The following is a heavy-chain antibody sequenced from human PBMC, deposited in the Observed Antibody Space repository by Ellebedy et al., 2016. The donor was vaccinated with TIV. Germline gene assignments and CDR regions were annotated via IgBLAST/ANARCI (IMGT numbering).Heavy chain of an antibody. Sequence: GGSLRLXXAASGFTTSIFAMNWVRQSPGKGLQWVSAISGSGARTHYIDSVKGRFTISRDDSKNTVYLQMDSLRVEDTAVYYCGVGDHGYEFDYWGQGTRVIVSS. CDR3: GVGDHGYEFDY. V-gene: IGHV3-23*01. CDR2: ISGSGART. D-gene: IGHD1-26*01. CDR1: GFTTSIFA. J-gene: IGHJ4*02.